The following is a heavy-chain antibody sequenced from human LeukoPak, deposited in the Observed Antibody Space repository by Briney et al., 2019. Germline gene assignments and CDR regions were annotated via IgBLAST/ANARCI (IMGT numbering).Heavy chain of an antibody. CDR1: GYSISSGYY. V-gene: IGHV4-38-2*02. CDR3: ARDRRSSSPYYYYYMDV. CDR2: IYRSGST. Sequence: SETLSLTCTVSGYSISSGYYWGWIRQPPGKGLEWIGSIYRSGSTYYNPSLKSRVTISVDTSKNQFSLKLSSVTAADTAVYYCARDRRSSSPYYYYYMDVWGKGTTVTVSS. J-gene: IGHJ6*03. D-gene: IGHD6-6*01.